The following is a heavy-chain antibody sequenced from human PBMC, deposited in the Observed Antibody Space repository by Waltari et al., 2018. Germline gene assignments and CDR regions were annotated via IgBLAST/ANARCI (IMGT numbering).Heavy chain of an antibody. D-gene: IGHD3-22*01. V-gene: IGHV4-39*01. Sequence: LQLQASGPGLVKPSETLSVNCIVSGEAITRAHYYWGWVRQAPGKGLEGIASVYYNGRTYDNPSLRNLVSISVDTSKNQLSLKMKSATASDTAVYYCARHRDPYYYESIYFDIWGQGALVTVSP. CDR1: GEAITRAHYY. J-gene: IGHJ4*02. CDR2: VYYNGRT. CDR3: ARHRDPYYYESIYFDI.